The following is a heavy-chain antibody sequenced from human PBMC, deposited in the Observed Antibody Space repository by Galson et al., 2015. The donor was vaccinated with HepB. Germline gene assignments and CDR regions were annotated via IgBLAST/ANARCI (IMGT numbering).Heavy chain of an antibody. D-gene: IGHD3-10*01. CDR3: ARDGPSPVEFWFDL. CDR2: ITGTGVIV. J-gene: IGHJ2*01. Sequence: SLRLSCAASRFTFSTHSMNWVRQAPGKGQEWIAYITGTGVIVYADSVQGRFTISRDNAKYSLFLQMNSLRDEDTAVYYCARDGPSPVEFWFDLWGRGTLVTVSS. V-gene: IGHV3-48*02. CDR1: RFTFSTHS.